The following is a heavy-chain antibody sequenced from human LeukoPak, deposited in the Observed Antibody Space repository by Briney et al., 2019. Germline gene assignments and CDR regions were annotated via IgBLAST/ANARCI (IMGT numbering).Heavy chain of an antibody. CDR1: GFTFSSYS. Sequence: GGSLRLSRAASGFTFSSYSMNWVRQAPGKGLEWVSSISSSSSYIYYADSVKGRFTISRDNAKNSLYLQMNSLRAEDTAVYYCARLARLTGYLYWGQGTLVTVSS. J-gene: IGHJ4*02. CDR2: ISSSSSYI. V-gene: IGHV3-21*01. D-gene: IGHD3-9*01. CDR3: ARLARLTGYLY.